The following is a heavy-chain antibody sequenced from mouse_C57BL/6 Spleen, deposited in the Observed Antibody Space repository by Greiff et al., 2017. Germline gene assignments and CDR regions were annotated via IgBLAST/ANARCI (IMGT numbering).Heavy chain of an antibody. Sequence: VQLQESDAELVKPGASVKISCKASGYTFTDHTIHWMKQRPEQGLEWIGYIYPRDGSTKYNEKFKGKATLTADKSSSTAYMQLNSLTSEDSAVYFCARDIYYGSSYDYWGQGTTLTVSS. CDR3: ARDIYYGSSYDY. CDR1: GYTFTDHT. CDR2: IYPRDGST. V-gene: IGHV1-78*01. J-gene: IGHJ2*01. D-gene: IGHD1-1*01.